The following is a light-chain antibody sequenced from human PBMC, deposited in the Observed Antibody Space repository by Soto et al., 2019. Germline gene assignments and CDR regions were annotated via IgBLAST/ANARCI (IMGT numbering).Light chain of an antibody. CDR3: GSWDSSLSAYV. CDR2: DDD. J-gene: IGLJ1*01. CDR1: SSNIGGNS. Sequence: VLTQPPSVSAAPGQKVTISCSGSSSNIGGNSVSWYQQLPGTAPKLLIYDDDKRPSGIPDRFSGSKSGTSATLGITGFQTGDEADYYCGSWDSSLSAYVFATGTKVTV. V-gene: IGLV1-51*01.